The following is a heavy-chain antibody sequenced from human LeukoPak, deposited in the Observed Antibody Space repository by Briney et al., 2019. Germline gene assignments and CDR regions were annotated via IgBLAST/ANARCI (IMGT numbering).Heavy chain of an antibody. V-gene: IGHV1-18*01. D-gene: IGHD3-22*01. J-gene: IGHJ3*02. Sequence: GASVKLSCNASGYTFTSYGISWGRQAPGQGLEWMGWISAYNGNTNYAQKLHGRVTMTTHTSTSTAYMELRSLRSDDTAVYYCARDAYYYDSSVNAFDIWGQGTMVTVSS. CDR1: GYTFTSYG. CDR2: ISAYNGNT. CDR3: ARDAYYYDSSVNAFDI.